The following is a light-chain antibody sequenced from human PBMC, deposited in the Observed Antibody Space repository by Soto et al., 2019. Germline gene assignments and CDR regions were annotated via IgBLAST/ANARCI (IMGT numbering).Light chain of an antibody. CDR1: QSISSW. CDR2: KAS. CDR3: QQYNSYSWT. Sequence: DIQMTQSPSTLSASVGDRVTITCRASQSISSWLAWYQQKPGKAPKLLIYKASSLESGVPSRFSGSGSGTEFTLTISSLQPDDFATYYCQQYNSYSWTFGQGTQVVIK. J-gene: IGKJ1*01. V-gene: IGKV1-5*03.